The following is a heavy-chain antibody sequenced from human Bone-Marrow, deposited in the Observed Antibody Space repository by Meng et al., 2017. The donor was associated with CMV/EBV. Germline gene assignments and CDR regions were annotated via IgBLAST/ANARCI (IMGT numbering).Heavy chain of an antibody. CDR1: RFTFSSYA. Sequence: GESLKISCAASRFTFSSYAMSWVRQAPGKGLEWVSAISGSGGSTYYADSVKGRFTISRDNSKNTLYLQMNSLRAEDTAVYYCAKFFKGSSTSCHRCDAFDIWGQGTMVTVSS. CDR2: ISGSGGST. CDR3: AKFFKGSSTSCHRCDAFDI. D-gene: IGHD2-2*01. J-gene: IGHJ3*02. V-gene: IGHV3-23*01.